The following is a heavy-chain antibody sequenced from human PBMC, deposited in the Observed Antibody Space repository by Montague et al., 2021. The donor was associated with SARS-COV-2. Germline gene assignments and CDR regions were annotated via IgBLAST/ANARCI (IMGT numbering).Heavy chain of an antibody. V-gene: IGHV6-1*01. CDR3: AREGGRIQLWLRGDDAFNI. Sequence: CAISGDSVSSNNAAWNWIRQSPSRGLEWLGRTCYRSEWYFDYAISLRGRITINPDTSKNQFSLQLDSVTLDDTAVYYCAREGGRIQLWLRGDDAFNIWGQGTLVTVSS. J-gene: IGHJ3*02. D-gene: IGHD5-18*01. CDR1: GDSVSSNNAA. CDR2: TCYRSEWYF.